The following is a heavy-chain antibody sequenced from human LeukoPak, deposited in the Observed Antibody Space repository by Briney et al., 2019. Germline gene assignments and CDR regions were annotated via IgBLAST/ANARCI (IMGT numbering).Heavy chain of an antibody. V-gene: IGHV3-21*01. J-gene: IGHJ6*03. Sequence: GGSLRLSCAASGFTFSTNSMNWVRQAPGKGLEWVSSISSSSSYIYYVDSVKGRFTISRDNAKNSLYLQMNSLRAEDTAVYYCARDRLLEDRDYSSYYYMDVWGKGTTVTVSS. CDR1: GFTFSTNS. CDR2: ISSSSSYI. D-gene: IGHD1-1*01. CDR3: ARDRLLEDRDYSSYYYMDV.